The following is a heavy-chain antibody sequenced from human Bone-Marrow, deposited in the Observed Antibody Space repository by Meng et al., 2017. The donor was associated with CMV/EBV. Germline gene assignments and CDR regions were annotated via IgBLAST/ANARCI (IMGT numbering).Heavy chain of an antibody. CDR2: INHSGST. J-gene: IGHJ3*02. V-gene: IGHV4-34*01. CDR3: ARGSLRIAARRREGGAFDI. D-gene: IGHD6-6*01. Sequence: SETLSFTCAVYGGSFSGYYWSWIRQPPGKGLEWIGEINHSGSTNYNPSLKSRVTISVDTSKNQFSLKLSSVTAADTAVYYCARGSLRIAARRREGGAFDIWGQGTMVTVSS. CDR1: GGSFSGYY.